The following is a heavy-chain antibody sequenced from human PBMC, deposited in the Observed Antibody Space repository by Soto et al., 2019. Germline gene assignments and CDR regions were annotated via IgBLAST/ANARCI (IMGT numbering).Heavy chain of an antibody. Sequence: QITLKESGPTLVKPTQTLTLTCTFSGFSLSTRGVGVGWIRQPPGKALEWLALIYWDDDEGYSPSLKSRLTIRKDTSKNQVVLTITSMDPVDTATYYCAHRPRGYSYHFDYWGQGTLVTVSS. CDR2: IYWDDDE. V-gene: IGHV2-5*02. CDR3: AHRPRGYSYHFDY. J-gene: IGHJ4*02. D-gene: IGHD5-18*01. CDR1: GFSLSTRGVG.